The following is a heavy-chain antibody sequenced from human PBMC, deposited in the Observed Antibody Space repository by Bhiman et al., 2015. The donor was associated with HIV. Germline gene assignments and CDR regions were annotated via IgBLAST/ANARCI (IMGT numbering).Heavy chain of an antibody. D-gene: IGHD1-26*01. CDR3: AREMGGSGSHAYGYYFDY. Sequence: EVQLVESGGGLVQPGGSLRLSCVASGFTFSRYWMSWVRQAPGKGLEWVANIKSDGSQKYYVDSVKGRFTISRDNSKNTVYLQMNSLRAEDTAVHYCAREMGGSGSHAYGYYFDYWGQGTLVTVSS. CDR2: IKSDGSQK. V-gene: IGHV3-7*01. J-gene: IGHJ4*02. CDR1: GFTFSRYW.